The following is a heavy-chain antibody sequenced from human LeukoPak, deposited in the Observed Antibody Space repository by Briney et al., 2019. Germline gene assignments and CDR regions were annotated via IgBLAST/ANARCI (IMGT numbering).Heavy chain of an antibody. Sequence: GASVKVSCKASGYTFTGYYMHWVRQAPGQGLEWMRWINPNSGGTNYAQKFQGRVTMTRDTSISTAYMELSRLRSDDTAVYYCARWVVMVRGVSYPFYYYYYYMDVWGKGTTVTVSS. J-gene: IGHJ6*03. CDR2: INPNSGGT. CDR3: ARWVVMVRGVSYPFYYYYYYMDV. D-gene: IGHD3-10*01. CDR1: GYTFTGYY. V-gene: IGHV1-2*02.